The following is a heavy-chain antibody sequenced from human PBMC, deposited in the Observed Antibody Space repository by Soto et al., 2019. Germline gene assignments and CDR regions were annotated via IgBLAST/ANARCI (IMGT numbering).Heavy chain of an antibody. J-gene: IGHJ4*02. CDR3: ARDLSHRTTNFDY. Sequence: QVQLVQSGAEVKKPGSSVRVSCKASGDTLSTNAISWVRQAPGQGLEWMGAIIPMFGSPKYAQKFQGRVTITADNPTSTIYMELRSLRSDDTAVYYCARDLSHRTTNFDYWGQGTRVTVSS. D-gene: IGHD1-1*01. CDR2: IIPMFGSP. CDR1: GDTLSTNA. V-gene: IGHV1-69*06.